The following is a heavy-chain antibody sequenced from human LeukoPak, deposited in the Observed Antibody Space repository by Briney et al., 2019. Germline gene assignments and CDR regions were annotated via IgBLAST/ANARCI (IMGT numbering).Heavy chain of an antibody. V-gene: IGHV5-51*01. CDR1: GYGFTSYW. Sequence: GESLKISCKASGYGFTSYWIVWVRPMPGKGLEWMGIIYPGDSNTRYGPSFQGQVTMSADKSINTAYLQWSSLKASDTAMYYCARHASVGLRFYYYYMDVWAKGTTVTVSS. CDR3: ARHASVGLRFYYYYMDV. J-gene: IGHJ6*03. D-gene: IGHD1-26*01. CDR2: IYPGDSNT.